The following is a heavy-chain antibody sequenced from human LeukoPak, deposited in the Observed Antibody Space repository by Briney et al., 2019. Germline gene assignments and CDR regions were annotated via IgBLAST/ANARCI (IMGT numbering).Heavy chain of an antibody. D-gene: IGHD5-18*01. CDR1: GGSISSGGYY. Sequence: SETLSLTCTVSGGSISSGGYYWSWIRQHPGKGLEWIGYIYYSGSTYYNPSLKSRVTISVDTSKNQFSLKLSSVTAADTAVYYCARYTAMVNRFFDYWGQGTLVTVSS. CDR2: IYYSGST. CDR3: ARYTAMVNRFFDY. V-gene: IGHV4-31*03. J-gene: IGHJ4*02.